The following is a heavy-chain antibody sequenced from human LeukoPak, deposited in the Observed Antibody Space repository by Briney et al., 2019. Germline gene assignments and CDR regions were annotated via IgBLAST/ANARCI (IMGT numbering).Heavy chain of an antibody. V-gene: IGHV1-69*01. CDR2: IIPIFGTA. CDR1: GGTFSSYA. D-gene: IGHD2-21*02. CDR3: AGVVVTAGYYYYMDV. J-gene: IGHJ6*03. Sequence: ASVKVSCKASGGTFSSYAISWVRQAPGQGLEWMGGIIPIFGTANYAQKFQGRVTITADESTSTAYMELSSLRSEDTAVYYCAGVVVTAGYYYYMDVWGKGTTVTISS.